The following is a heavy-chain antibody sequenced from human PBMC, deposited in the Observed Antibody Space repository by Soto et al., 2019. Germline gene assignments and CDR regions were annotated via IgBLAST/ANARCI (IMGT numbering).Heavy chain of an antibody. CDR1: GFTFSGSA. Sequence: EVQLVESGGGLVQPGGSLKLSCAASGFTFSGSAMHWVRQASGKGLEWVGRIRSKANSYATAYAASVKGRFTISRVYSKKTAYLQMNSLKTEDTAVYYCTSYGGGAAAGDYWGQGTLVTVSS. V-gene: IGHV3-73*02. CDR2: IRSKANSYAT. D-gene: IGHD6-13*01. CDR3: TSYGGGAAAGDY. J-gene: IGHJ4*02.